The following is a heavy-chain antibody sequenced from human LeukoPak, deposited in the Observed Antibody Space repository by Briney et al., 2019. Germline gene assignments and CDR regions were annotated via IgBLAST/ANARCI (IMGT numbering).Heavy chain of an antibody. CDR3: VKRGGYRKSPLDY. D-gene: IGHD6-13*01. V-gene: IGHV3-64D*06. CDR1: GFTFSSYA. Sequence: GGSLRISCSASGFTFSSYAMHWVRQAPGKGLESVSAISSSGSSTYYADSVEGRFTISRDNSKNTVYLQMSSLRAADTAVYYCVKRGGYRKSPLDYWGQGTLVTVSS. J-gene: IGHJ4*02. CDR2: ISSSGSST.